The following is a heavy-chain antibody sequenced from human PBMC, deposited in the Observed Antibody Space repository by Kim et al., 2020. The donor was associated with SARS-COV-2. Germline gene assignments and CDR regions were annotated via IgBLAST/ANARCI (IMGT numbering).Heavy chain of an antibody. CDR3: AKGEGLRHGYSVDY. J-gene: IGHJ4*02. CDR1: GFTFSSYA. D-gene: IGHD3-22*01. V-gene: IGHV3-23*01. CDR2: ISGSGAGT. Sequence: GGSLRLSCVASGFTFSSYAMTWVRQAPGKGLEWVSDISGSGAGTYYADSVKGRFTISRDNSKNTVSLQMNSLRVEDTAAYYCAKGEGLRHGYSVDYWGQGTLVAVSS.